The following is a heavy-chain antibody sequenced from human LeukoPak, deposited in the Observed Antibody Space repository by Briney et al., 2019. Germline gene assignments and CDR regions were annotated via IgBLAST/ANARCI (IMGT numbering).Heavy chain of an antibody. Sequence: PGGSLRLSCTASGFTFSDYYMSWIRQAPGKGLEWVSYISTSGKTIYYADSVKGRFTISRDNAKNSLYLQINSLRAEDTAVYYCARVSTYQYYYYMDVWGEGTTVTVSS. CDR3: ARVSTYQYYYYMDV. D-gene: IGHD2-2*01. CDR1: GFTFSDYY. J-gene: IGHJ6*03. CDR2: ISTSGKTI. V-gene: IGHV3-11*01.